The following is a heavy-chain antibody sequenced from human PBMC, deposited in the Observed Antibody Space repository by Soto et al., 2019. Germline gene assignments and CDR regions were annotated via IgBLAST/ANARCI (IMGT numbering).Heavy chain of an antibody. Sequence: PGGSLRLSCAASGFTFSSYGMHWVRQAPGKGLEWVAVISYDGSNKYYADSVKGRFTISRDNSKNTLYLQMNSLRAEDTAVYYCAKDTICNSRSCSGAYYYYGMDVWGQGTTVTVSS. D-gene: IGHD2-15*01. V-gene: IGHV3-30*18. J-gene: IGHJ6*02. CDR1: GFTFSSYG. CDR2: ISYDGSNK. CDR3: AKDTICNSRSCSGAYYYYGMDV.